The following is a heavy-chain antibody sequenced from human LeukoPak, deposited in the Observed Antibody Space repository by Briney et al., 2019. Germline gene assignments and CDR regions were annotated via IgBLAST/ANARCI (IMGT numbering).Heavy chain of an antibody. J-gene: IGHJ4*02. CDR2: IGTAGDT. CDR3: ARGDIAVAGLYYFDY. V-gene: IGHV3-13*01. D-gene: IGHD6-19*01. Sequence: GGSLRLSCAASGFTFSSYDMHWVRQATGKGLEWVSAIGTAGDTYYPGSVKGRFTISRENPKNSLYLQMHSLSAGDTAVYYCARGDIAVAGLYYFDYWGQGTLVTVSS. CDR1: GFTFSSYD.